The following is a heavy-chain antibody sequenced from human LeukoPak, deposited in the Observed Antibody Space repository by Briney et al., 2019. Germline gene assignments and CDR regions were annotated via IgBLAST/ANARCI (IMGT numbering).Heavy chain of an antibody. CDR1: GFTFSAYS. J-gene: IGHJ4*02. Sequence: PGGSLRLSCAASGFTFSAYSMNWVRHTPGRGLEWVANINGRGFTIHYADSIEGRFTISRDDTKNSLDLQMSNLRAEDTGLYYCARDQPSVGWGFDSWGRGTLVLVSS. D-gene: IGHD2-15*01. CDR2: INGRGFTI. CDR3: ARDQPSVGWGFDS. V-gene: IGHV3-48*04.